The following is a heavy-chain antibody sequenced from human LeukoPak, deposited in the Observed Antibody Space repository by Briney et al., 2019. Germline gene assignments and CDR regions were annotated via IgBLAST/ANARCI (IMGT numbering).Heavy chain of an antibody. CDR3: AKSHRGFGDY. Sequence: GGSVRLSCAATGFTSVNYAMSWVRQAPGKGLEWVSAISGSGGSTYYADSVKGRFTISRDNSKNTLYLQMNSLRAEDTAVYYCAKSHRGFGDYWGQGTLVTVSS. D-gene: IGHD3-10*01. CDR1: GFTSVNYA. V-gene: IGHV3-23*01. J-gene: IGHJ4*02. CDR2: ISGSGGST.